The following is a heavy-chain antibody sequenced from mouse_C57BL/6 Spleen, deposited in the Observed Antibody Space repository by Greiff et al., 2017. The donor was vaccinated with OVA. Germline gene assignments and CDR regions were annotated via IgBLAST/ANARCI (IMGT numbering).Heavy chain of an antibody. Sequence: QVQLQQPGAELVRPGTSVKLSCKASGYTFTSYWMHWVKQRPGQGLEWIGEIDPSDSYTNYNQKFKGKATLTVDTSSSTAYMQHSSLTSEDSAVYYCARERTVVERDYFGYWGQGTTLTVSS. D-gene: IGHD1-1*01. CDR2: IDPSDSYT. CDR3: ARERTVVERDYFGY. V-gene: IGHV1-59*01. J-gene: IGHJ2*01. CDR1: GYTFTSYW.